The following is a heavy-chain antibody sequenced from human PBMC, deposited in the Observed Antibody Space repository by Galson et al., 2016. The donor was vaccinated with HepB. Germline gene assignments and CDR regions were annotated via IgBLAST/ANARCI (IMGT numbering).Heavy chain of an antibody. J-gene: IGHJ3*02. Sequence: VKVSCKASGYTFTNYPISWVRQAPGQGLEWMGWIGTDNDSTNYAQKLRGRVTMTTDTSRTTAYMELRSLRSDDTAVYYCASPRKDRAFDIWGQGTMVTVSP. V-gene: IGHV1-18*01. CDR3: ASPRKDRAFDI. D-gene: IGHD1-14*01. CDR1: GYTFTNYP. CDR2: IGTDNDST.